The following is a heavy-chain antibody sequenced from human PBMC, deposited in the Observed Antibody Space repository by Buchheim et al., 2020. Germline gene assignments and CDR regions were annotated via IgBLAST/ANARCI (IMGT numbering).Heavy chain of an antibody. V-gene: IGHV3-30*14. Sequence: QVQLVESGGGVVQPGRSLRLSCAASGFTFSSYAMHWVRQAPGKGLEWVAVISYDGSNKYYADSVKGRFTISRDNSKTTLYLQMNSLRAEDTAVYYCARGQNYDILTGYHTLDYWGQGTL. CDR3: ARGQNYDILTGYHTLDY. CDR2: ISYDGSNK. CDR1: GFTFSSYA. J-gene: IGHJ4*02. D-gene: IGHD3-9*01.